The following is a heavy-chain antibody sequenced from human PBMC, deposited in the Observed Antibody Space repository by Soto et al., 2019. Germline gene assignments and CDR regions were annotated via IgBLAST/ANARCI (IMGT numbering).Heavy chain of an antibody. CDR2: IYYSGST. V-gene: IGHV4-30-4*01. Sequence: LSLTCTVSGGSISSGGYYWSWIRQPPGKGLEWIGYIYYSGSTYYNPSLKSRVTISVDTSKNQFSLKLSSVTAADTAVYYCARDSPYYYDSSGSWDYGMDVWGQGTTVTVSS. CDR3: ARDSPYYYDSSGSWDYGMDV. J-gene: IGHJ6*02. D-gene: IGHD3-22*01. CDR1: GGSISSGGYY.